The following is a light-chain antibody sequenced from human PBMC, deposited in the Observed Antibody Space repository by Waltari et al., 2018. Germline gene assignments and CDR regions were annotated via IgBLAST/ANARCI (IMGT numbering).Light chain of an antibody. J-gene: IGLJ3*02. CDR3: SSYSSSNTWV. Sequence: QQHTGKAPKLIFFDLDVRKPPAGVSGLFAGSKCGNTASLTSSGLQADDEADYCCSSYSSSNTWVFGGGTRLTVL. CDR2: DLDVR. V-gene: IGLV2-14*03.